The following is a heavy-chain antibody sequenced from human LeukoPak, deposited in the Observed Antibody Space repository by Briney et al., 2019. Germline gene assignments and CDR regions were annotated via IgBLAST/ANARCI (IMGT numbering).Heavy chain of an antibody. J-gene: IGHJ6*03. V-gene: IGHV3-30-3*01. CDR1: GFTVSSNY. D-gene: IGHD6-6*01. Sequence: GGSLRLSCAASGFTVSSNYMSWVRQAPGKGLEWVAVISYDGSNKYYADSVKGRFTISRDNSKNTLYLQMNSLRAEDTAVYYCARTPIAARSYYYYYMDVWGKGTTVTVSS. CDR2: ISYDGSNK. CDR3: ARTPIAARSYYYYYMDV.